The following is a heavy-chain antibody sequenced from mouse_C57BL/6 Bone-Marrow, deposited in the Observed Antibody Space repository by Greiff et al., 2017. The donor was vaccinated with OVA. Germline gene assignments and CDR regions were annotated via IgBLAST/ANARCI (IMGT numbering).Heavy chain of an antibody. CDR3: ARYYYGYDAYFDV. V-gene: IGHV5-17*01. J-gene: IGHJ1*03. CDR2: ISSGSSNI. D-gene: IGHD2-2*01. CDR1: GFTFSDYG. Sequence: EVHLVESGGGLVKPGGSLKLSCAASGFTFSDYGMHWVRQAPEKGLEWVAYISSGSSNIYYADTVKGRFTISRNNAKNTLFLQMTSLRSEDTAMYYCARYYYGYDAYFDVWGTGTTVTVSS.